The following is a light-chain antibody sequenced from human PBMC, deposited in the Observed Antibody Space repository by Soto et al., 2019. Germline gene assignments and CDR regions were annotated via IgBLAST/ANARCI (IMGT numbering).Light chain of an antibody. Sequence: QSALTQPPSVSGSPGQSVTISCTGTSNDVGTHNRVSWYQEPPGTAPKLMIYEVNNRPSGVPDRFSGSKSGNTASLTISGLQAEDEADYYCSSYTSSSTLLFGGGTKLTVL. CDR3: SSYTSSSTLL. CDR2: EVN. CDR1: SNDVGTHNR. V-gene: IGLV2-18*02. J-gene: IGLJ2*01.